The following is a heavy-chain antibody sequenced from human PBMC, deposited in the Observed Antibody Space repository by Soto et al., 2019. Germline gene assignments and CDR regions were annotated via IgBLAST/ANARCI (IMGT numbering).Heavy chain of an antibody. V-gene: IGHV3-23*01. CDR1: GFTFSDYA. D-gene: IGHD5-12*01. J-gene: IGHJ4*02. CDR3: ARGEDGYNYDY. Sequence: GGSLRLSCTASGFTFSDYAMSWVRQAPGKGLEWVSAISGSGGSTYYADSVKGRFTISRDNSKNTLYLQMNSLRSEDTAVYYCARGEDGYNYDYWGQGTLVTVSS. CDR2: ISGSGGST.